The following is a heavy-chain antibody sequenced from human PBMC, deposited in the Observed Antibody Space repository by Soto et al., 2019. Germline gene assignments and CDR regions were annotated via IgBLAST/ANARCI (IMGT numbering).Heavy chain of an antibody. D-gene: IGHD3-3*01. CDR2: IYWDDDK. J-gene: IGHJ6*03. CDR3: ALTSTIYDFWSGYPMNV. Sequence: SGPTLVNPTQTLTLTCTFSGFSLSTSGVGVGWIRQPPGKALEWLALIYWDDDKRYSPSLKSRLTITKDASKNQVVLTMTNMDPLDTATYFCALTSTIYDFWSGYPMNVWGKGTTVTVSS. CDR1: GFSLSTSGVG. V-gene: IGHV2-5*02.